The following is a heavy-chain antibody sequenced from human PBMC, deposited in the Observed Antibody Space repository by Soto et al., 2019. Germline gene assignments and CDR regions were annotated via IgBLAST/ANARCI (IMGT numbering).Heavy chain of an antibody. Sequence: QVQLVQSGAEVKKPGSSVKVSCKASGGTFSSYAISWVRQAPGQGLEWMGGIIPIFGTANYAQKFQGRVTITADESTSTAYMELSSLRSEDTAVYYCARAARPVDTAMISPHAFDIWGQGTMVTVSS. D-gene: IGHD5-18*01. V-gene: IGHV1-69*01. CDR1: GGTFSSYA. CDR2: IIPIFGTA. J-gene: IGHJ3*02. CDR3: ARAARPVDTAMISPHAFDI.